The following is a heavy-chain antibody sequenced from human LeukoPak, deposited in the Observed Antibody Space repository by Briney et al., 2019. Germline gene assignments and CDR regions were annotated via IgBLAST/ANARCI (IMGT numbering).Heavy chain of an antibody. D-gene: IGHD4-17*01. V-gene: IGHV1-2*06. CDR3: ARRHYGDYYMDV. CDR2: INPKSGST. CDR1: GYTFTDYF. J-gene: IGHJ6*03. Sequence: ASVKVSCKASGYTFTDYFIHWVRQAPGQGLEWMGRINPKSGSTNYAQNFQGRVTMTTDTSITSAYMELRSLRSDDTAVYYCARRHYGDYYMDVWGKGTTVTVSS.